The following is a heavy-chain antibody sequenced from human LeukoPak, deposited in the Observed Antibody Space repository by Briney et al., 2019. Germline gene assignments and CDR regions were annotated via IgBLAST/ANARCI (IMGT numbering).Heavy chain of an antibody. J-gene: IGHJ4*02. CDR3: AATPAWGDYSDYYFDY. V-gene: IGHV4-59*08. D-gene: IGHD4-11*01. Sequence: SSETLSLTCTVSGGSISSYYWSWIRQPPGKGLEWIGYIYYSGSTNYNPSLKSRVTISVDTSKNQFSLKLSSVTAADTAVYYCAATPAWGDYSDYYFDYWGQGTLVTVSS. CDR1: GGSISSYY. CDR2: IYYSGST.